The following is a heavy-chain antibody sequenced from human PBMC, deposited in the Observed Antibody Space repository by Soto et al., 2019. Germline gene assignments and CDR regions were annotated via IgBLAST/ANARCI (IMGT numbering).Heavy chain of an antibody. V-gene: IGHV4-30-4*01. Sequence: QVQLRESGPGLVMPSQTLSLTCTVSGDSIGSGNKYWSWIRQAPGKGLEWIGYIFSSGTTYYNPFLKSRLTMSLDTSQKQFSLKLNSVTAADTAVYFCARVPSPFDFYYAMDVWGQGTTVTVSS. CDR2: IFSSGTT. D-gene: IGHD3-16*01. J-gene: IGHJ6*02. CDR3: ARVPSPFDFYYAMDV. CDR1: GDSIGSGNKY.